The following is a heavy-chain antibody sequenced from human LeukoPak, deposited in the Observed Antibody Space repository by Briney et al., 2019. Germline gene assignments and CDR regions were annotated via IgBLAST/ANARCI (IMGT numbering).Heavy chain of an antibody. J-gene: IGHJ4*02. D-gene: IGHD4-17*01. CDR2: INPNSGGT. CDR3: ALLNDYGDYAKLDY. CDR1: GYTFTGYY. Sequence: ASVKVSCKASGYTFTGYYMHWARQAPGQGLEWMGWINPNSGGTNYAQKFQGRVTMTRDTSISTAYMELSRLRSDDTAVYYCALLNDYGDYAKLDYWGQGTLVTVSS. V-gene: IGHV1-2*02.